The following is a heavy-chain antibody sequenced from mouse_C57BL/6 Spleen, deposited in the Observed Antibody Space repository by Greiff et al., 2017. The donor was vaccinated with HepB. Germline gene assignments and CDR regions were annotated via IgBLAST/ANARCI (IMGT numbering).Heavy chain of an antibody. CDR3: ARQWIYYGNYYDARDY. V-gene: IGHV5-6*01. Sequence: DVHLVESGGDLVKPGGSLKLSCAASGFTFSSYGMSWVRQTPDKRLEWVATISSGGSYTYYPDSVKGRFTISRDNAKNTLYLQMSSLKSEDTAMYYWARQWIYYGNYYDARDYWGQGTSVTVSS. CDR1: GFTFSSYG. J-gene: IGHJ4*01. D-gene: IGHD2-1*01. CDR2: ISSGGSYT.